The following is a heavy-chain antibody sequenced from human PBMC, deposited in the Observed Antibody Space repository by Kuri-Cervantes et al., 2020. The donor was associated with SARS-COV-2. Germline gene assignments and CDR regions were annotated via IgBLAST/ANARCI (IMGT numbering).Heavy chain of an antibody. J-gene: IGHJ4*02. D-gene: IGHD5-24*01. CDR1: GGSISSYY. CDR2: IYTSGST. V-gene: IGHV4-4*07. CDR3: GKVSWLQLWHRYSDS. Sequence: SETLSLTCTVSGGSISSYYWSWIRQPAGKGLEWIGRIYTSGSTNYNPSLKSRVTMSVDTSKNQFSLKLSSVTAADTAAYYCGKVSWLQLWHRYSDSWGQGTLVTVSS.